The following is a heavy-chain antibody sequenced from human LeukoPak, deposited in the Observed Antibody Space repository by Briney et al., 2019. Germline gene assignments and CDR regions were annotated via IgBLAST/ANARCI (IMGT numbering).Heavy chain of an antibody. V-gene: IGHV3-64*01. CDR2: VSSNGGST. CDR1: GFTFKTYN. Sequence: GGSLRLSCADSGFTFKTYNMQWVRQAPGKGLEYVSTVSSNGGSTYYTNSVKGRFTISRDNSKNTLYLHLGSLRVEDMAVYYCARDGYTSAAFDYWGQGALVTVSS. D-gene: IGHD5-24*01. J-gene: IGHJ4*02. CDR3: ARDGYTSAAFDY.